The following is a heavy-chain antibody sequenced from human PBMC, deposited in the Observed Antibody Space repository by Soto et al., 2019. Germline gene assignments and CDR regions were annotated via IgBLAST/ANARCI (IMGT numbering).Heavy chain of an antibody. Sequence: GASVKVSCKASGGTFSSYAISWVRQAPGQGLEWMGGIIPIFGTANYAQKFQGRVTITADESTSTAYMELSSLRSEDTAVYYCAKGTKQTTVTTFYYYYYMDVWGKGTTVTVSS. CDR1: GGTFSSYA. CDR3: AKGTKQTTVTTFYYYYYMDV. V-gene: IGHV1-69*13. CDR2: IIPIFGTA. J-gene: IGHJ6*03. D-gene: IGHD4-4*01.